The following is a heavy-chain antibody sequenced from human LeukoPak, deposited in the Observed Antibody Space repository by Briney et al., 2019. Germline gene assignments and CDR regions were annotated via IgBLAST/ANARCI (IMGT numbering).Heavy chain of an antibody. CDR2: ISANNGNT. J-gene: IGHJ5*02. V-gene: IGHV1-18*01. D-gene: IGHD2-2*01. Sequence: ASVKVSCKAFGYNFGIFGISWVRQAPGQGLERMGWISANNGNTKYAQSLQGRVTMTTDTSTSTVYMELRSLRSDDTAVYYCARVGVVVPSAWFDPWGQGTLVTVSS. CDR1: GYNFGIFG. CDR3: ARVGVVVPSAWFDP.